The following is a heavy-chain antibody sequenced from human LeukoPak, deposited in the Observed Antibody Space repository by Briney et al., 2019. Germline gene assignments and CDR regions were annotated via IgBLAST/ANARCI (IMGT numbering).Heavy chain of an antibody. CDR1: GGSITGGSYY. Sequence: SETLSLTCTVSGGSITGGSYYWGWIRQPPGKGLEWIGSIYYSGSTYYNPSLKSRVTISVDTSKNQFSLKLSSVTAADTAVYYCARHGGNTHWGQGTLVTVSS. D-gene: IGHD3-16*01. V-gene: IGHV4-39*01. CDR3: ARHGGNTH. J-gene: IGHJ4*02. CDR2: IYYSGST.